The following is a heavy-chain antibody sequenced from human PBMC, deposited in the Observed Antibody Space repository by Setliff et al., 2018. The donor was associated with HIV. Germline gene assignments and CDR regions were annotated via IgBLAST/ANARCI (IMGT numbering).Heavy chain of an antibody. CDR3: ARHARRSDDSLFAQAYSFNY. Sequence: SETLSLTCTVSGGSISGYYWGWIRQPPGKGLEWVGTVYYTGNTFYNPSLRNRVNISVDTSKNYLSLKVTSVSVADAATYFCARHARRSDDSLFAQAYSFNYWGQGALVTVSS. V-gene: IGHV4-39*02. CDR1: GGSISGYY. J-gene: IGHJ4*02. CDR2: VYYTGNT. D-gene: IGHD3-10*02.